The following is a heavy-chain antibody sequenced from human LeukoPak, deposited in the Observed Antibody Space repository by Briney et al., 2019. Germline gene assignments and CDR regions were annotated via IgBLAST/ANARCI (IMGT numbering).Heavy chain of an antibody. Sequence: TGGSLRLSCAASGFTFSNHWMSWVRQSPGKGLEWVANIKEDGGREHYVDSVKGRFSISRDNAENSLHLQMNSLRVEDTAIYYCARDWGSECLGACDSWGQGTQVTVSS. CDR1: GFTFSNHW. CDR3: ARDWGSECLGACDS. V-gene: IGHV3-7*05. CDR2: IKEDGGRE. D-gene: IGHD3-16*01. J-gene: IGHJ4*02.